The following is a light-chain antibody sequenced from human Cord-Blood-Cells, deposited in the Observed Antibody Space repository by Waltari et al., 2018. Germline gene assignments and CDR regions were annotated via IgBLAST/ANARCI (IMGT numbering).Light chain of an antibody. J-gene: IGLJ3*02. V-gene: IGLV2-11*01. CDR1: SSDVGGYNY. CDR2: DVS. CDR3: CSYAGSYTWV. Sequence: QSALTQPRSVSGSPGQSVTISCTGTSSDVGGYNYVSWYQQHPGKAPKLMIYDVSKRPAGVPGRFSGSKSGTAASLTISGLQAEDEADDYCCSYAGSYTWVFGGGTKLTVL.